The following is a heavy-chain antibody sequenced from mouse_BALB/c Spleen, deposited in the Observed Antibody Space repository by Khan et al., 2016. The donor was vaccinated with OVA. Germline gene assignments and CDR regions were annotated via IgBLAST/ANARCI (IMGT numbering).Heavy chain of an antibody. Sequence: QVQLKESGPDLVAPSQSLSITCTVSGFSLTSYGVHWVRQPPGKGLEWLVVIWSDGSTTYNSALKSRLSISKDNSKSQVFLKMHRLQPDDTAMYYCARHPRGYRFHYAMDYWGQGTSVTVSS. CDR1: GFSLTSYG. J-gene: IGHJ4*01. CDR3: ARHPRGYRFHYAMDY. D-gene: IGHD2-14*01. V-gene: IGHV2-6-2*01. CDR2: IWSDGST.